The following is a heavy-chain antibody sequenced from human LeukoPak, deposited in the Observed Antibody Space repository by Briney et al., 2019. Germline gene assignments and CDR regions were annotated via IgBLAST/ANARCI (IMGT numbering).Heavy chain of an antibody. CDR1: GITFNNFG. Sequence: GGSLRLSCAASGITFNNFGMRWVRQAPGKGLEWVSSISNGGDHKFYADSVRGRFTISRDNSKNTLYLQMDSLRAEDTAVYYCAKVISSYSSFDSYWGQGILVTVSS. CDR2: ISNGGDHK. CDR3: AKVISSYSSFDSY. V-gene: IGHV3-23*01. J-gene: IGHJ4*02. D-gene: IGHD5-12*01.